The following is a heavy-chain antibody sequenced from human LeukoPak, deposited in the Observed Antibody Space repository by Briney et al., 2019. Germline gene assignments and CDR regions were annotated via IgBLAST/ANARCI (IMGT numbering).Heavy chain of an antibody. J-gene: IGHJ5*02. CDR3: ARAGAWQIDP. CDR1: GGSVSSGYYY. V-gene: IGHV4-61*01. CDR2: VFYTGSS. Sequence: SQTLSLTCTVSGGSVSSGYYYWSWIRQPPGKGLEWIGHVFYTGSSNYNPSLKSRVTISLDRSKNQFSLRLTSVTAADTAVYYCARAGAWQIDPWGQGTLVTVSS. D-gene: IGHD3-10*01.